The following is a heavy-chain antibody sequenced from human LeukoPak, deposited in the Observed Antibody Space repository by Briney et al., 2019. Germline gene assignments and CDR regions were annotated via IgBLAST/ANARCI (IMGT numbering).Heavy chain of an antibody. Sequence: PGGPLRLSCAASGFTFSSYSMNWVRQAPGKGLEWVSSISSSSSYIYYADSVKGRFTISRDNAKNSLYLQMNSLRAEDTAVYYCARVRYCSGGSCYSPFDYWGQGTLVTVSS. CDR2: ISSSSSYI. J-gene: IGHJ4*02. D-gene: IGHD2-15*01. CDR3: ARVRYCSGGSCYSPFDY. V-gene: IGHV3-21*01. CDR1: GFTFSSYS.